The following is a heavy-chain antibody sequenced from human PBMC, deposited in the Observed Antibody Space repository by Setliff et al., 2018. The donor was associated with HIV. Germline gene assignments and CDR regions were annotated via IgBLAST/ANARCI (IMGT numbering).Heavy chain of an antibody. CDR1: GGSISSSHKY. Sequence: PSETLSLTCTVSGGSISSSHKYWGWIRQPPGKGLEWIGSVIYGGDTFYNPSLKSRVTISVDTSNNQVSLNLISVTAADTAVYYCARPYSGRGGGAWFDPWGQGTLVTV. D-gene: IGHD5-12*01. CDR2: VIYGGDT. J-gene: IGHJ5*02. CDR3: ARPYSGRGGGAWFDP. V-gene: IGHV4-39*01.